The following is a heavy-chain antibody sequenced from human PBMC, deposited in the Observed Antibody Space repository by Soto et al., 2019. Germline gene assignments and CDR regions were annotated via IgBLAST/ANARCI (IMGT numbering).Heavy chain of an antibody. CDR3: ARDRLVPYGYGMDV. J-gene: IGHJ6*02. V-gene: IGHV3-33*01. CDR2: IWFDGSKK. CDR1: GFTFRSYG. D-gene: IGHD3-10*01. Sequence: QMQLVESGGGVVQPGRSLRLSCAASGFTFRSYGIHWVRQAPGKGLEWVALIWFDGSKKYYVDSVKGRFAVSRDNSKXXXXXXXXXXXXXXTAVYYCARDRLVPYGYGMDVWGQGTTVTVSS.